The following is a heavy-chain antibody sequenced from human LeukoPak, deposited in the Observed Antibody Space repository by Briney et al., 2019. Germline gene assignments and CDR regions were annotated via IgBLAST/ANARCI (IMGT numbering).Heavy chain of an antibody. CDR2: ISWDGGST. CDR3: AKDIRGRGWFGEYLFDY. Sequence: GVSLCLYCAAYGFTFDDYTLPWVPQAPGQGLEWVSLISWDGGSTYYADSVKGRFTISRDNSKNSLYLQMNSLRTEDTALYYCAKDIRGRGWFGEYLFDYWGQGTLVTVSS. J-gene: IGHJ4*02. D-gene: IGHD3-10*01. V-gene: IGHV3-43*01. CDR1: GFTFDDYT.